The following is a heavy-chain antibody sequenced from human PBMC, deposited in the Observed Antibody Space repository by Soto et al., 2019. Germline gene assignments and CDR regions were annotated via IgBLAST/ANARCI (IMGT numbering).Heavy chain of an antibody. CDR3: ARFGDYTYNAFDI. CDR2: ISSSGSTI. Sequence: PGGSLRLSCAASGSTFSDYYMSWIRQAPGKGLEWVSYISSSGSTIYYADSVKGRFTISRDNAKNSLYLQMNSLRAEDTAVYYCARFGDYTYNAFDIWGQGTMVTVSS. CDR1: GSTFSDYY. J-gene: IGHJ3*02. V-gene: IGHV3-11*01. D-gene: IGHD4-4*01.